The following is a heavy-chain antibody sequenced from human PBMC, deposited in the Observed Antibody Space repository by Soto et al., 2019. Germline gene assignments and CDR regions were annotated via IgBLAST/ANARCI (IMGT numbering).Heavy chain of an antibody. J-gene: IGHJ4*02. V-gene: IGHV3-30*18. CDR3: AKDAVGYCSGGSCSSIFDY. D-gene: IGHD2-15*01. Sequence: QVQLVESGGGVVQPGRSLRLSCAASGFTFSSYGMHWVRQAPGKGLEWVAVISYDGSNKYYADSVKGRFTISRDNSKNTLYLQMNSLRAEDTAVYYCAKDAVGYCSGGSCSSIFDYWGQGTLVTVSS. CDR2: ISYDGSNK. CDR1: GFTFSSYG.